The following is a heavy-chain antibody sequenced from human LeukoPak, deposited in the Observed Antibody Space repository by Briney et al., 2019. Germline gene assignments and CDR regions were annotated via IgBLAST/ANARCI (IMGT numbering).Heavy chain of an antibody. CDR3: AKDGNYYDSSGYYRYYFDY. D-gene: IGHD3-22*01. CDR1: GFTFSSYA. Sequence: GGSLRLSCAASGFTFSSYAMSWVRQAPGKGLEWVSAISGSGGSTYYADSVKGRFTISRDNSKNTLYLQTNSLRAEDTAVYYCAKDGNYYDSSGYYRYYFDYWGQGTLVTVSS. V-gene: IGHV3-23*01. CDR2: ISGSGGST. J-gene: IGHJ4*02.